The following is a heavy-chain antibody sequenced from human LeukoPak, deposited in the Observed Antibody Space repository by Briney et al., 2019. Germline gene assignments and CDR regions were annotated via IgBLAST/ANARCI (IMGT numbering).Heavy chain of an antibody. D-gene: IGHD4-17*01. CDR2: ISSSSTI. Sequence: GGSLRLSCAASGFTFSSYSMNWVRQAPGKGLEWVSYISSSSTIYYADSVKGRFTISRDNAKNSLYLQMNSLRDEDTAVYYCARDSISDYGDFTAFDIWGQGTMVTVSS. CDR1: GFTFSSYS. CDR3: ARDSISDYGDFTAFDI. J-gene: IGHJ3*02. V-gene: IGHV3-48*02.